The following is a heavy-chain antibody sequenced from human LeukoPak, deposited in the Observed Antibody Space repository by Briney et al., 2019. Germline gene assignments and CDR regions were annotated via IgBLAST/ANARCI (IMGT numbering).Heavy chain of an antibody. CDR3: ARHFIGSGSYYND. Sequence: SETLSLTCTVSGGSISSYYWSWIRQPPGKGLEWIGYIYYSGSTNYNPSLKSRVTISVDTSKNQFSLKLSSVTAADTAVYYCARHFIGSGSYYNDWGQGTLVTVSS. CDR2: IYYSGST. CDR1: GGSISSYY. D-gene: IGHD3-10*01. J-gene: IGHJ4*02. V-gene: IGHV4-59*08.